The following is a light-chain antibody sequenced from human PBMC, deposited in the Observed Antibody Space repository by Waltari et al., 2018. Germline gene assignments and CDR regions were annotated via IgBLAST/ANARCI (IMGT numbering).Light chain of an antibody. CDR2: SSM. V-gene: IGLV7-43*01. Sequence: QIVVTQEPSVTVSPGGTVTLTCASSRGAVSSDFYPNWFQQKPGQAPRPLIYSSMYKHSWTPARFSGSLIGGKAALTLSGVQPEDEADYYCLLYYGGTWVFGGGTKLTVL. CDR1: RGAVSSDFY. J-gene: IGLJ2*01. CDR3: LLYYGGTWV.